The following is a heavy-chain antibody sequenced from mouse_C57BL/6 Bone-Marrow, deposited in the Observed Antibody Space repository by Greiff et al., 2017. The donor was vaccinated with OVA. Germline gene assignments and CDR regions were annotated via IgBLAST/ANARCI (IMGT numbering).Heavy chain of an antibody. CDR3: ARGGYDGYFFAY. D-gene: IGHD2-3*01. J-gene: IGHJ3*01. V-gene: IGHV1-85*01. Sequence: QVQLKESGPELVKPGASVKISCKASGYAFSSSWMNWVKQRPGQGLEWIGWIYPRDGSTKYNEKFKGKATLTVDTSSSTAYMELHSLTSEDSAVYFCARGGYDGYFFAYWGQGTLVTVSA. CDR1: GYAFSSSW. CDR2: IYPRDGST.